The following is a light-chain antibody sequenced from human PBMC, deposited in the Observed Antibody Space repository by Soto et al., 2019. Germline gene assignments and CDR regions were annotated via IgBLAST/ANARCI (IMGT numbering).Light chain of an antibody. CDR1: SSDLSGYNY. CDR3: CSYAGSYSFGV. CDR2: DVT. Sequence: QSVLTQPRSVSGSPGQSVTISCTGISSDLSGYNYVSWYRQHPGKAPKLMIYDVTKRPSGVPDRFSGSKSGNTASLTISGLQAEDEAEYYCCSYAGSYSFGVFGTGTKLTVL. J-gene: IGLJ1*01. V-gene: IGLV2-11*01.